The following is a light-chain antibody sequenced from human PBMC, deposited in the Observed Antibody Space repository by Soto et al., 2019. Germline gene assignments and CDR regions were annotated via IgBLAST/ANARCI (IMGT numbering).Light chain of an antibody. CDR2: GAS. CDR3: QQYNNRPLLT. Sequence: EIVMTQSPATLSVSPGERATLSCRASQSVSSNLAWYQQKPGQAPRLLIYGASTMATGIPAWFSGSGSGTEFTRSISSLQSEDFAVSYCQQYNNRPLLTFGGGTKVEIK. CDR1: QSVSSN. J-gene: IGKJ4*01. V-gene: IGKV3-15*01.